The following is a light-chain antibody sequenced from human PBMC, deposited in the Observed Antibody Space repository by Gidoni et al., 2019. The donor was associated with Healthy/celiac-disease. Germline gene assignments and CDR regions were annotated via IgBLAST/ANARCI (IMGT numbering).Light chain of an antibody. CDR2: DAS. CDR1: QDISNY. CDR3: QQYDNLQFNDPT. J-gene: IGKJ4*01. V-gene: IGKV1-33*01. Sequence: DIQMTQSPSSLSASVGDRVTITCQASQDISNYLNWYQQKPGKAPKLLIYDASNLETGVPSRFSGSGSGTDFTFTISSLQPEDIATYYCQQYDNLQFNDPTFGGGTKVEIK.